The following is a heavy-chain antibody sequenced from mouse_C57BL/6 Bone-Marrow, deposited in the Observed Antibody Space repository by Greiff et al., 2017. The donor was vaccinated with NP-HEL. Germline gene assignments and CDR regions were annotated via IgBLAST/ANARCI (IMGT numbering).Heavy chain of an antibody. J-gene: IGHJ3*01. CDR1: GYAFTNYL. V-gene: IGHV1-54*01. CDR3: ARDDYPWFAY. Sequence: QVQLQQSGAELVRPGTSVKVSCKASGYAFTNYLIEWVKQRPGQGLEWIGVINPGSGGTNYNEKFKGKATLTADKSSSTAYMQRSSLTSDDSAVYFCARDDYPWFAYWGQGTLVTVSA. D-gene: IGHD2-4*01. CDR2: INPGSGGT.